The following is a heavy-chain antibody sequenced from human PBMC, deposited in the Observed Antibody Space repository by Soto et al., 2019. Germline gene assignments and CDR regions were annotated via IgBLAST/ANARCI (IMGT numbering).Heavy chain of an antibody. V-gene: IGHV3-15*01. D-gene: IGHD2-15*01. Sequence: EVQLVESGGGLVKPGGSLRLSCAASGFTFSTAWMSWVRQAPGKGLEWVGQIKSKPDGGTTDYAAPVKGRFTISRDDSDHTLFLQINSLKTEDTAVYYCTTHLGYCRGDNCYSDYWGQGTLVTVSS. J-gene: IGHJ4*02. CDR3: TTHLGYCRGDNCYSDY. CDR2: IKSKPDGGTT. CDR1: GFTFSTAW.